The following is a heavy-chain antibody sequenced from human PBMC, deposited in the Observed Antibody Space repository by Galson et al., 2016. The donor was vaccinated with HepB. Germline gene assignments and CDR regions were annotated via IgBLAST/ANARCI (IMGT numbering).Heavy chain of an antibody. J-gene: IGHJ4*02. CDR3: ARGRRWQQSDKGSYLFY. CDR1: GGSFSGFY. CDR2: INHSGSS. D-gene: IGHD5-24*01. V-gene: IGHV4-34*01. Sequence: ETLSLTCAVYGGSFSGFYWSWIRQSPGKGLPWIGEINHSGSSIYSPSLKSRVTMSVDTSKNQFSLKMRSVTAADTAVYHCARGRRWQQSDKGSYLFYWGQGTLVTVSS.